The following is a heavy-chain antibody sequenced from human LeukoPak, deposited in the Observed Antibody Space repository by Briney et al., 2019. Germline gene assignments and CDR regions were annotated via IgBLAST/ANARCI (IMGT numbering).Heavy chain of an antibody. D-gene: IGHD3-3*01. Sequence: GGSLRLSCAASGFTFSSYGMHWVRQAPGKGLEWVAVISYDGSNKYYADSVKGRFTISRDNSKNTLYLHMNSLRAEDTAVYYCAKESNYDFWSGYYSPFDYWGQGTLVTVSS. CDR2: ISYDGSNK. CDR1: GFTFSSYG. CDR3: AKESNYDFWSGYYSPFDY. J-gene: IGHJ4*02. V-gene: IGHV3-30*18.